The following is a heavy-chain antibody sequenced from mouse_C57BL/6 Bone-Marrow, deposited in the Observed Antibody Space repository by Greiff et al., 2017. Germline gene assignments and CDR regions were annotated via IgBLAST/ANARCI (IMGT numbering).Heavy chain of an antibody. CDR1: GYTFTSYW. Sequence: VQLQQSGAELAKPGASVKLSCKASGYTFTSYWMHWVKQRPGQGLEWIGYINPSSGYTKYNQKFKDKATLTADKSSSTAYMQLSSLTYEDAAVYYCASGPYDGYSWFAYWGQGTLVTVSA. D-gene: IGHD2-3*01. V-gene: IGHV1-7*01. J-gene: IGHJ3*01. CDR3: ASGPYDGYSWFAY. CDR2: INPSSGYT.